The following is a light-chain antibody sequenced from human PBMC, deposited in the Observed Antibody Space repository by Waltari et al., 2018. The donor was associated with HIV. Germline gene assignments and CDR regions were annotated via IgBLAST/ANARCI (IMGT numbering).Light chain of an antibody. J-gene: IGKJ5*01. CDR2: KTS. CDR3: KQYSTYPLT. CDR1: HSLSSW. V-gene: IGKV1-5*01. Sequence: DIQMTQSPSTLSASVGDRVTITCRSSHSLSSWLAWYQQHPGRAPKLLIYKTSTLDSGVPSRFSGSGSGAEFSLTISSLQPDDFATYYCKQYSTYPLTFGQGTRVEI.